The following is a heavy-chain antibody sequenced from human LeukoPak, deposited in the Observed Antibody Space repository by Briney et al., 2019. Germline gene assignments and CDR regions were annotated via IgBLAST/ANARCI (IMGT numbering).Heavy chain of an antibody. CDR1: GYTFATYS. J-gene: IGHJ4*02. Sequence: ASVRVSCKTSGYTFATYSINWVRQAPGQGLEWMGWISGYSGSTNYAQKLQGRVTMTTDTSTTTAYMELRSLKSDDTAVYYCARGHSSGRDYYFDTWGQGTLVTVSS. CDR2: ISGYSGST. V-gene: IGHV1-18*01. D-gene: IGHD6-19*01. CDR3: ARGHSSGRDYYFDT.